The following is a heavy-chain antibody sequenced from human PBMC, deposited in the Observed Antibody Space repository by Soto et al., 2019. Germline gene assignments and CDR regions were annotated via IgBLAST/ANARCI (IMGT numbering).Heavy chain of an antibody. CDR3: AKDLGYCSGGSCGTYYYYGMDV. J-gene: IGHJ6*02. V-gene: IGHV3-23*01. Sequence: PGGSLRLSCAASGFTFSSYAMSWVRQAPGKGLEWVSAISGSGGSTYYADSVKGRFIISRDNSQNTLYLQMNSLRAEDTAVYYCAKDLGYCSGGSCGTYYYYGMDVWGQGPTVTASS. D-gene: IGHD2-15*01. CDR1: GFTFSSYA. CDR2: ISGSGGST.